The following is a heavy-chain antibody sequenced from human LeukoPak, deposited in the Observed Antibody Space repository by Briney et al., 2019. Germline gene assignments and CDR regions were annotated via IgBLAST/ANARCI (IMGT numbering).Heavy chain of an antibody. CDR3: ATDSSSWYGYFQH. J-gene: IGHJ1*01. D-gene: IGHD6-13*01. CDR2: FDPEDGET. V-gene: IGHV1-24*01. CDR1: GYTHTELS. Sequence: GASVKVSCKVSGYTHTELSMHWVRQAPGKGLEWMGGFDPEDGETIYAQKFQGRVTMTEDTSTDTAYMEQSSLRSEDTAVYYCATDSSSWYGYFQHWGQGTLVTVSS.